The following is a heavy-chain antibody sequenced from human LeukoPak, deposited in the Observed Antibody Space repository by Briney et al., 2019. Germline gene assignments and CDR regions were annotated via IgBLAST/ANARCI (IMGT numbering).Heavy chain of an antibody. CDR3: ARHSSGWRYGPLDI. V-gene: IGHV4-4*02. D-gene: IGHD6-19*01. CDR2: IYHSGST. Sequence: SGTLSLTCAVSGGSISSSNWWSWVRQPPGKGLEWIGEIYHSGSTNYNPSLKSRVTISVDKSKNQFSLKLSSVTAADTAVYYCARHSSGWRYGPLDIWGQGTMVTVSS. J-gene: IGHJ3*02. CDR1: GGSISSSNW.